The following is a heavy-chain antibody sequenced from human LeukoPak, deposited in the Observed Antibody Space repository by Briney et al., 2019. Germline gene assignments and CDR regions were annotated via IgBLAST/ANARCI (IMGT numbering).Heavy chain of an antibody. J-gene: IGHJ4*02. Sequence: SVKVSCKASGGTFISYAISWVRQAPGQGLEWMGGIIPIFGTTNYAQKFQDRVTITADKSTSTAYMELSSLRSEDTAVYYCARGMDDSSGYYGGVDYWGQGTLVTVSS. D-gene: IGHD3-22*01. V-gene: IGHV1-69*06. CDR1: GGTFISYA. CDR3: ARGMDDSSGYYGGVDY. CDR2: IIPIFGTT.